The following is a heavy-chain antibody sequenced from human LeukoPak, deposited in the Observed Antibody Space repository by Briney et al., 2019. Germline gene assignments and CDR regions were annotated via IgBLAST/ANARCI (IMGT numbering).Heavy chain of an antibody. CDR2: IRYDGSNK. D-gene: IGHD3-9*01. J-gene: IGHJ4*02. CDR3: AKVGRRALRYFDWPRMYYFDY. V-gene: IGHV3-30*02. CDR1: GFTFSSYG. Sequence: GGSLRLSCAASGFTFSSYGMHWVRQAPGKGLEWVAFIRYDGSNKYYADSVKGRFTISRDNSKNTLYLQMNSLRAEDTAVYYCAKVGRRALRYFDWPRMYYFDYWGQGTLVTVSS.